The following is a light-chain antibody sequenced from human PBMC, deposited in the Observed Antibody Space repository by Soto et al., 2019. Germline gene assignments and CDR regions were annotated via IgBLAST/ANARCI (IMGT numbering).Light chain of an antibody. CDR3: QQYGRSPGT. Sequence: EIVMTQSPDTLSVSPGERATLSCRASQSVSSNLAWYQQKPGQVPRLLIYGASTRATGIPARFSGSGSGTEFTLTISSLQSEDFAVYYCQQYGRSPGTFGQGTKVEIK. J-gene: IGKJ1*01. CDR2: GAS. V-gene: IGKV3-15*01. CDR1: QSVSSN.